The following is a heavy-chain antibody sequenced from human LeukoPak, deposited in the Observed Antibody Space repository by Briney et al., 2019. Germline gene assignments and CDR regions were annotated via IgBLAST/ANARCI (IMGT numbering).Heavy chain of an antibody. V-gene: IGHV3-21*01. D-gene: IGHD4-17*01. CDR2: ISSSSNYI. Sequence: GGSLRLSCTASGFTFSSYRMNWVRQAPGKGLEWVSSISSSSNYIYYADSVKGRFTISRDNAKNSLYLQMNSLRAEDTAVYYCARGTYGDYQGQGTLVTVSS. CDR1: GFTFSSYR. J-gene: IGHJ4*02. CDR3: ARGTYGDY.